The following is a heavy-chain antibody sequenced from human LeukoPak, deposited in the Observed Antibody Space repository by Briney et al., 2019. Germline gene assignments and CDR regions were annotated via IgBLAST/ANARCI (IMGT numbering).Heavy chain of an antibody. CDR3: ARVEAAAGTFDF. CDR1: GFTFSSYW. J-gene: IGHJ4*02. D-gene: IGHD6-13*01. Sequence: GGSLRLSCAASGFTFSSYWMHWVRQAPGKGLEWVSVIYSGGSTYYADSVKGRFTISRDNSKNTLFLQMNSLRAEDTAVYYCARVEAAAGTFDFWGQGTLVTVSS. V-gene: IGHV3-53*01. CDR2: IYSGGST.